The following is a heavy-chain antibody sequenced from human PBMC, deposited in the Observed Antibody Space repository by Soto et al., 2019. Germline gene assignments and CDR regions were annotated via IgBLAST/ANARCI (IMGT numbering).Heavy chain of an antibody. Sequence: QVQLQESGPGLVKPSGTLSLTCAVSGVSISSNNWWSWVRQPPGKGLEWIGEMYHTGSTNYNPSLKIRVTISVDKSKNPFSLKLNSVTAADTAVYYCARSSRYQYDSSEGNFDYWGQGTLVTVSS. D-gene: IGHD3-22*01. J-gene: IGHJ4*02. CDR1: GVSISSNNW. CDR3: ARSSRYQYDSSEGNFDY. CDR2: MYHTGST. V-gene: IGHV4-4*02.